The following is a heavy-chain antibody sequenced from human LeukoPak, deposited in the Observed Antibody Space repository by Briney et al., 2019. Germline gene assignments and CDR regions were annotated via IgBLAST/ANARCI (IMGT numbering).Heavy chain of an antibody. Sequence: PGGSLRLSCVAPGFTFNHDAMHWVRQAPGKGLEWVAVIWSEGTNRYYADSVKGRFTISRDDSGNTVYLQMNSLRPEDTGVYYCAKDAQRGFDYSNSLEYWGQGSPVTVST. CDR1: GFTFNHDA. CDR3: AKDAQRGFDYSNSLEY. CDR2: IWSEGTNR. D-gene: IGHD4-11*01. J-gene: IGHJ4*02. V-gene: IGHV3-33*06.